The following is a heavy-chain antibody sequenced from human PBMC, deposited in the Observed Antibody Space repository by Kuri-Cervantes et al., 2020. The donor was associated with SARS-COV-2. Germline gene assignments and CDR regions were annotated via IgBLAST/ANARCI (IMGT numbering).Heavy chain of an antibody. V-gene: IGHV1-46*01. CDR1: GYTFTSYY. Sequence: ASVKVSCKASGYTFTSYYMHWVRQAPGQGLEWLGIINPSDGSTSYAQKPQGRVTMTRDTSTNTVYMEVSSLTSEDTAVYYCAKDSSPYVLRFLEWLPAPGRALDPWGQGTLVTVSS. CDR3: AKDSSPYVLRFLEWLPAPGRALDP. J-gene: IGHJ5*02. CDR2: INPSDGST. D-gene: IGHD3-3*01.